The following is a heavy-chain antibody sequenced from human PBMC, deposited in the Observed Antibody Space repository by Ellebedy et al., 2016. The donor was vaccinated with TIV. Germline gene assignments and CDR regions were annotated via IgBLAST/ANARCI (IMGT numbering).Heavy chain of an antibody. CDR1: GFTFSSYG. J-gene: IGHJ6*02. D-gene: IGHD4-11*01. CDR2: ISGVSTYI. Sequence: PGGSLRLSCTASGFTFSSYGMNWVRQAPGKGLEWLSSISGVSTYIYYADSLKGRFTISRDNAKNLVSLEMNSLRVDDTAVYYCARGGYSTLVDYYYGIDVWGQGATVTVSS. V-gene: IGHV3-21*01. CDR3: ARGGYSTLVDYYYGIDV.